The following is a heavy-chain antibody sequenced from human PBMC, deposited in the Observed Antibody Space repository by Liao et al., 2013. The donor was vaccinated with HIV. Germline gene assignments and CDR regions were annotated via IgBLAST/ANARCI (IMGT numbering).Heavy chain of an antibody. CDR2: FYTSGTT. D-gene: IGHD6-19*01. V-gene: IGHV4-61*02. CDR1: GGSISSGSYY. Sequence: QLQLQESGPGLVKPSQTLSLTCTVSGGSISSGSYYWTWIRQPAGRELEWIGRFYTSGTTSYNPSLEGRVTISLDPSKNQFSLNLYSATAADTAVYFCARGVRAAVARYWHFDLWGRGTLVTVSS. CDR3: ARGVRAAVARYWHFDL. J-gene: IGHJ2*01.